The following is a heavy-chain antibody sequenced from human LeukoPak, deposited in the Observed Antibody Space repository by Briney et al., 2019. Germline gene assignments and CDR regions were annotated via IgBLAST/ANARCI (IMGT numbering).Heavy chain of an antibody. Sequence: GGTLRLSCAASGFTFSSYGMSWVRQAPGKGLEWVSYISSSRGTIYYADSVKGRFTISRDNAKNSLYLQMNSLRAEDTAVYYCAELGITMIGGVWGKGTTVTISS. CDR1: GFTFSSYG. CDR2: ISSSRGTI. V-gene: IGHV3-48*04. CDR3: AELGITMIGGV. D-gene: IGHD3-10*02. J-gene: IGHJ6*04.